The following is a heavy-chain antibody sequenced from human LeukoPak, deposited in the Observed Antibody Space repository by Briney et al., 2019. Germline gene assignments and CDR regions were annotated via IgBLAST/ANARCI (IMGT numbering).Heavy chain of an antibody. Sequence: PSETLSLTCTVTRVILSRYYRNWLRQPPGKGLEWIGYIYYTGSTNYNPSLKSRVTISVDTTKNQFSLILSSVTGADAAVYYCAIQQLSQLSYFDNWGQGTLVTVSS. CDR1: RVILSRYY. J-gene: IGHJ4*02. CDR2: IYYTGST. CDR3: AIQQLSQLSYFDN. D-gene: IGHD6-13*01. V-gene: IGHV4-59*01.